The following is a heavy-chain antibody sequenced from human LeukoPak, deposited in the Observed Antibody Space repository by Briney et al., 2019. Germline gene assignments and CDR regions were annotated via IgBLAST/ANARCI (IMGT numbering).Heavy chain of an antibody. D-gene: IGHD3-3*01. CDR2: IYTSGST. V-gene: IGHV4-4*07. CDR3: AREPPRDFWSGYYKGNWFDP. CDR1: GGSISSYY. Sequence: SETLSLTCTVSGGSISSYYWSWIRQPAGKGLEWIGRIYTSGSTNYNPSLKSRVTISVDTSKNQFSLKLSSVTAADTAVYYCAREPPRDFWSGYYKGNWFDPWGQGTLVTVSS. J-gene: IGHJ5*02.